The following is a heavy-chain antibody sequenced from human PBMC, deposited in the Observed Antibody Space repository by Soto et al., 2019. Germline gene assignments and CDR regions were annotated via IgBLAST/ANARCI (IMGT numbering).Heavy chain of an antibody. CDR2: ISYDGSNK. D-gene: IGHD3-10*01. CDR3: ARDFQRINMVRGVYGMDV. J-gene: IGHJ6*02. V-gene: IGHV3-30-3*01. Sequence: GGSLRLSCAASGFTFSSYAMHWVRQAPGKGLEWVAVISYDGSNKYYADSVKGRFTISRDNSKNTLYLQMNSLRAEDTAVYYCARDFQRINMVRGVYGMDVSGQGPTVTVSS. CDR1: GFTFSSYA.